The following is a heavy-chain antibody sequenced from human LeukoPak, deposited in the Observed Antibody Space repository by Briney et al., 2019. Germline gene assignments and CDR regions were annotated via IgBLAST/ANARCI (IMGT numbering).Heavy chain of an antibody. D-gene: IGHD2-2*01. J-gene: IGHJ4*02. CDR2: IKQDGSDK. Sequence: GGSLRLSCAGSGFSFSNYWMTWVRQAPGKGLEGVANIKQDGSDKYYVDSEKGRFTISRDNAKNSLYLQMNSLRAEDTAVYYCATVPAGHYFDYWGQGTLVIVSS. CDR3: ATVPAGHYFDY. V-gene: IGHV3-7*01. CDR1: GFSFSNYW.